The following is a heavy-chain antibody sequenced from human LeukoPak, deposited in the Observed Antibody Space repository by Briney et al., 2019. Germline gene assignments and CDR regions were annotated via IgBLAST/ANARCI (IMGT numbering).Heavy chain of an antibody. CDR2: IKQDGSEK. D-gene: IGHD3-22*01. CDR1: GFTFSSYW. J-gene: IGHJ4*02. Sequence: GGSLRLSCAASGFTFSSYWMSWVRQAPGKGLEWVANIKQDGSEKYYVDSVKGRFTISRDNAKNSLYLQMDSLRAEDTAVYYCARGRLYYYDSSGYYYWGQGTLVTVSS. CDR3: ARGRLYYYDSSGYYY. V-gene: IGHV3-7*01.